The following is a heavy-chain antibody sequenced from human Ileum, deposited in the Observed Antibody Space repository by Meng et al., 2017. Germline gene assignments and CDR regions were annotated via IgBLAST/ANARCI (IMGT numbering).Heavy chain of an antibody. CDR1: GFTFSSYA. CDR3: ARDETYYYGSGSYPDD. V-gene: IGHV3-30*04. Sequence: GESLKISCAASGFTFSSYAMHWVRQAPGKGLEWVSVISYDGSNKYYADSVKGRFTISRDNSKNTLYLQMNSLRAEDTAVYYCARDETYYYGSGSYPDDWGQGTRVTVSS. D-gene: IGHD3-10*01. CDR2: ISYDGSNK. J-gene: IGHJ4*01.